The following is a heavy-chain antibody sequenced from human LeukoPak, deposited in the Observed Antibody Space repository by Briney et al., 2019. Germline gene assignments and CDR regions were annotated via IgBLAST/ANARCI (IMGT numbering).Heavy chain of an antibody. V-gene: IGHV3-30*18. CDR3: AKDQDSYGLDF. CDR2: TSYDGSHK. D-gene: IGHD5-18*01. CDR1: GFTISSYG. Sequence: GGSLRLSCAASGFTISSYGMHWVRQAPGKGLEWVAVTSYDGSHKNYADSVKGRFTISRDNSKNTLELQMSSLSAEDTAVYYCAKDQDSYGLDFWGQGTLVTVSS. J-gene: IGHJ4*02.